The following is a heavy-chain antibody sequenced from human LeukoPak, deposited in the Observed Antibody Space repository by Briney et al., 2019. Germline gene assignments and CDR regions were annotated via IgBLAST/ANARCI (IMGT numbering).Heavy chain of an antibody. CDR3: ARGLGDPKLLYWYFDL. D-gene: IGHD3-16*01. CDR1: GFSFRSYG. V-gene: IGHV3-30*03. CDR2: ISSDEINE. J-gene: IGHJ2*01. Sequence: PGGSLRLSCAASGFSFRSYGMHWVRQAPGKGLEWVAVISSDEINEYYADSVKGRFTISRDNSKNTLYLQMNSLRAEDTAVYYCARGLGDPKLLYWYFDLWGRGTLVTVSS.